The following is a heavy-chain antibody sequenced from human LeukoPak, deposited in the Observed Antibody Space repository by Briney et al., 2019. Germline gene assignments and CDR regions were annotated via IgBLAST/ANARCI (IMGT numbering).Heavy chain of an antibody. D-gene: IGHD2-2*01. Sequence: ASETLSLTCAVYGGSFSGYYWSWIRQPPGKGLEWIGEINHSGSTNYNPSLKSRVTISVDTSKNQFSLKLSSVTAADTAVCYCARAATDERVVVPAAVDYWGQGTLVTVSS. CDR3: ARAATDERVVVPAAVDY. CDR2: INHSGST. CDR1: GGSFSGYY. J-gene: IGHJ4*02. V-gene: IGHV4-34*01.